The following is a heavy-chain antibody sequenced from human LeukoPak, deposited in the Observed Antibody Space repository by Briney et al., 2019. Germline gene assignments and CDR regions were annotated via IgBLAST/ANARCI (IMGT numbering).Heavy chain of an antibody. CDR3: ARVVGSPYYYGSGSYGYFDY. CDR2: IYHSGST. V-gene: IGHV4-30-2*01. Sequence: SQTLSLTCTVSGGSISGGGYSWSWIRQPPGKGLEWIGYIYHSGSTYYNPSLKSRVTISVDRSKNQFSLKLSSVTAADTAVYYCARVVGSPYYYGSGSYGYFDYWGQGTLVTVSS. CDR1: GGSISGGGYS. D-gene: IGHD3-10*01. J-gene: IGHJ4*02.